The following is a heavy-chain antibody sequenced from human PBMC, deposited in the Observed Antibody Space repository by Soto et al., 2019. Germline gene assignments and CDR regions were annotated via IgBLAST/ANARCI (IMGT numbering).Heavy chain of an antibody. CDR1: GFSLTTSGVA. D-gene: IGHD3-9*01. Sequence: FRPTLVNPTQTLTLTCTFSGFSLTTSGVAVGWIRQPSGQALEWLAVVYWDDDKRYRPSLNSRLTIIKDTCKNQVVLIMTNVDTVDTATYYCAHGGAGHSYGNDITCYYGRWFDPWGQGILVTVSS. J-gene: IGHJ5*02. CDR3: AHGGAGHSYGNDITCYYGRWFDP. CDR2: VYWDDDK. V-gene: IGHV2-5*02.